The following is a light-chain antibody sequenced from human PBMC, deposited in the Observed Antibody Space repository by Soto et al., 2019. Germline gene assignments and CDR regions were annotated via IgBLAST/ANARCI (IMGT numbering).Light chain of an antibody. J-gene: IGLJ2*01. V-gene: IGLV2-8*01. Sequence: QSALTQLPSASGSPGQSVTISCTGTRDDVGGWNYVSWYQQHPGKAPKLVIYEVNRRPSGVPDRFSGSKSGNTAYLTVSGLRTEDEAHYYCCSYEVSNVVLFGGGTQVSVL. CDR3: CSYEVSNVVL. CDR2: EVN. CDR1: RDDVGGWNY.